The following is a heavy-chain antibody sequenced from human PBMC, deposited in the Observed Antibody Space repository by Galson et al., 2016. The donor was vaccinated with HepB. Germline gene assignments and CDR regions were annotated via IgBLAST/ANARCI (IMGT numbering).Heavy chain of an antibody. J-gene: IGHJ4*02. D-gene: IGHD1-26*01. Sequence: SVKVSCKAAGYNFTSYGITWVRQAPGQGLEWMGWINTYNGNTKCVQRFQDRVLLTTDTYTTTAYMEVRGLMSDDTAIYYCARARLGVGLGYWGQGTLVTVSS. V-gene: IGHV1-18*01. CDR1: GYNFTSYG. CDR3: ARARLGVGLGY. CDR2: INTYNGNT.